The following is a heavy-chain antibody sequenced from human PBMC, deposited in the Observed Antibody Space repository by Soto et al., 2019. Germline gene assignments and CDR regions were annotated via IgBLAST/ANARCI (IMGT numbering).Heavy chain of an antibody. CDR3: AKDGCSSTSCYTGFDY. V-gene: IGHV3-9*01. D-gene: IGHD2-2*02. Sequence: PGGSLRLSCAASGFTFDDYAMHWVRQAPGKGLEWVSGISWNSGSIGYADSVKGRFTISRDNAKNSLYLQMNSLRAEDTALYYCAKDGCSSTSCYTGFDYWGQGTLVTVSS. CDR2: ISWNSGSI. CDR1: GFTFDDYA. J-gene: IGHJ4*02.